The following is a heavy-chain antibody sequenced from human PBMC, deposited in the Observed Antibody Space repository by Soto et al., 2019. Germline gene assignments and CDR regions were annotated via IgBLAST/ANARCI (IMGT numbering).Heavy chain of an antibody. CDR2: ISGSGGST. CDR1: GFTFSTYA. V-gene: IGHV3-23*01. Sequence: EVQLLESGGRLVQPGGSLRLSCAASGFTFSTYAMSWVRQAPGKGLEWVSAISGSGGSTYYADSVKGRFIISRDNSKNTLYLQMNSLRAGDTAVYYCAKDLGELALDYWGQGTLVTVSS. J-gene: IGHJ4*02. D-gene: IGHD3-10*01. CDR3: AKDLGELALDY.